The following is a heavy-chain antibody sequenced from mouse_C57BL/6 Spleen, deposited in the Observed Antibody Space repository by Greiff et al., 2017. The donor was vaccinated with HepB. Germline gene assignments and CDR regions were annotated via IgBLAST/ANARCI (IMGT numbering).Heavy chain of an antibody. CDR2: ILPGSGST. CDR3: ARGYYGSSYWYFDV. J-gene: IGHJ1*03. D-gene: IGHD1-1*01. Sequence: VQLQQSGAELMKPGASVKLSCKATGYTFTGYWIEWVKQRPGHGLEWIGEILPGSGSTNYNEKFKGKATFTADTSSSTAYMQRSSLTTEDSAIYYCARGYYGSSYWYFDVWGTGTTVTVSS. CDR1: GYTFTGYW. V-gene: IGHV1-9*01.